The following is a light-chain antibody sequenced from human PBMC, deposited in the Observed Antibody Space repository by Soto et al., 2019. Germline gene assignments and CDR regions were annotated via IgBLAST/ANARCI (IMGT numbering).Light chain of an antibody. CDR2: DAS. Sequence: EIVLTQSPGTLSLSPGERATLSCRASQSIGSSLSWFQQRPGQAPRLLIYDASRRATGIPAKFSGSGSGTDFTLTISSLETEDFAVYYCQQRSKWPRTFGQGSKVEIK. J-gene: IGKJ2*01. V-gene: IGKV3-11*01. CDR3: QQRSKWPRT. CDR1: QSIGSS.